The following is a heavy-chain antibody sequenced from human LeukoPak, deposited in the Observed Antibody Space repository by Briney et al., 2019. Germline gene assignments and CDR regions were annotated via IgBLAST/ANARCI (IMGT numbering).Heavy chain of an antibody. CDR1: GGSISSGSYY. Sequence: PSETLSLTCTVSGGSISSGSYYWGWIRQPPGEGLEWIASMYYSGTTFYSPSLKSRVTISVDTSKNQLSLKLGSVTAADTAVYYCARHPPRDGSAFDYWGQGTLVTVSS. CDR2: MYYSGTT. CDR3: ARHPPRDGSAFDY. V-gene: IGHV4-39*01. J-gene: IGHJ4*02.